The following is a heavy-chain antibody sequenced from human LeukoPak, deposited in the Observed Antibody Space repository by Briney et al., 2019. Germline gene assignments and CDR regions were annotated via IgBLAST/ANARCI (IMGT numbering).Heavy chain of an antibody. CDR2: IYYSGST. J-gene: IGHJ4*02. V-gene: IGHV4-59*01. CDR3: ARAAYCGGDCYYYFDY. CDR1: GGSISSYY. Sequence: KPSETLSLTCTVSGGSISSYYWSWIRQPPGKGLEWIGNIYYSGSTNYNPSLKSRVTIPVDTSKNQFSLKLSSVTAADTAVYFCARAAYCGGDCYYYFDYWGQGTLVTVSS. D-gene: IGHD2-21*02.